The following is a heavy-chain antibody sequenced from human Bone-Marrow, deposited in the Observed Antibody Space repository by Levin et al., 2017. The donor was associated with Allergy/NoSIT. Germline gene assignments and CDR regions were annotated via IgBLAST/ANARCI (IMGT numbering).Heavy chain of an antibody. D-gene: IGHD6-19*01. Sequence: LSLTCAASGFTFNLYWMNWIRPAPGKGLEWVANIEKDGNEMHYVDSVEGRFTISRDNAKNVLYLEMSSLRVEDTALYYCGTDVGIAVADRNYWGQGVLVTVSS. CDR2: IEKDGNEM. CDR3: GTDVGIAVADRNY. V-gene: IGHV3-7*01. J-gene: IGHJ4*02. CDR1: GFTFNLYW.